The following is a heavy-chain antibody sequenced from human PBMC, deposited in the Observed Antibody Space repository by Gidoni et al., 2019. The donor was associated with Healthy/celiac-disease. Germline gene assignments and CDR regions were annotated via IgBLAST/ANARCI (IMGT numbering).Heavy chain of an antibody. CDR2: IYYSGST. J-gene: IGHJ5*02. D-gene: IGHD3-10*01. Sequence: QLQLQASGPGLVTPSATLSLTCTVSGGSISSSSYYGGWIRQPPGKGLEWIGSIYYSGSTYYNPSLKSRVTISVDTSKNQFSLKLSSVTAADTAVYYCARQRTMVQGPQRAGWFDPWGQGTLVTVSS. CDR1: GGSISSSSYY. V-gene: IGHV4-39*01. CDR3: ARQRTMVQGPQRAGWFDP.